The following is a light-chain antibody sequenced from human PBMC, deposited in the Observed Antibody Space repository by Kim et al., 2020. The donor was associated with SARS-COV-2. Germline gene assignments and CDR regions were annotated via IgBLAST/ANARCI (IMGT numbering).Light chain of an antibody. V-gene: IGLV10-54*04. Sequence: SQTTAPTGTRNGNNVGDEGAAWMQHPQGHPPKLLSYRNNNRPSGISDRFSASRSGNTASLTITGLQPEDETDYYCSAWDSSLSAWVFGGGTQLTVL. CDR1: GNNVGDEG. J-gene: IGLJ3*02. CDR3: SAWDSSLSAWV. CDR2: RNN.